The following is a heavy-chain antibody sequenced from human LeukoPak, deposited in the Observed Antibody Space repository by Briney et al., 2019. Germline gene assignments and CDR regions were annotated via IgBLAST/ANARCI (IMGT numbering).Heavy chain of an antibody. CDR3: ARLYCSSPSCYPFDW. CDR2: ISSSGSTI. CDR1: GFTFSSYE. D-gene: IGHD2-2*01. J-gene: IGHJ4*02. V-gene: IGHV3-48*03. Sequence: GGSLRLSCAASGFTFSSYEMNWVRQAPGKGLEWVSYISSSGSTIYYADSVKGRFTISRDNAKNSLYLQMNSLRAEDTAVYYCARLYCSSPSCYPFDWWGQGTLVTVSS.